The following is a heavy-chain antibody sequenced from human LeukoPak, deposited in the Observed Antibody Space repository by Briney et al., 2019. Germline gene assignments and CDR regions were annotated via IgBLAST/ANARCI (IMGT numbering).Heavy chain of an antibody. CDR3: ASGTYLSAFDI. CDR1: GFTFSSYA. D-gene: IGHD1-26*01. Sequence: GGSLRLSCAASGFTFSSYAIHWVRQAPGKGLEWVAVISYDGSNKYYADSVKGRFTLSRDNSKNTLYLQLNSLRAEDTAVYYCASGTYLSAFDIWGQGTMVTVSS. CDR2: ISYDGSNK. J-gene: IGHJ3*02. V-gene: IGHV3-30*04.